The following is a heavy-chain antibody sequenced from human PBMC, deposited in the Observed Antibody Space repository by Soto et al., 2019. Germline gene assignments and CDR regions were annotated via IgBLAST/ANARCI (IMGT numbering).Heavy chain of an antibody. D-gene: IGHD3-10*01. CDR3: ARALHYGSGSYYNPRVVDYYYYGMDV. J-gene: IGHJ6*02. CDR1: GGSFSGYY. CDR2: INHSGST. V-gene: IGHV4-34*01. Sequence: QVQLQQWGAGLLKPSETLSLTCAVYGGSFSGYYWSWIRQPPGKGLEWIGEINHSGSTNYNPSLKTRFTISVDTSKNQFSLKLSSVTAADTAVYYCARALHYGSGSYYNPRVVDYYYYGMDVWGQGTTVTVSS.